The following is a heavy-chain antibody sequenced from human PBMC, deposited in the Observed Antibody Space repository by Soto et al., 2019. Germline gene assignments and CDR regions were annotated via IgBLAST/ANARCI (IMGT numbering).Heavy chain of an antibody. J-gene: IGHJ4*02. Sequence: QVQLVESGGGVVQPGRSLRLSCAASGFTFSSYGMHWVRQAPGKGLEWVAVISYDGSNKYYADSVKGRFTISRDNSKNTLYLQMNSLRAEDTAVYYCAKSGKMLRQPLDYWCQGTLVTVSS. V-gene: IGHV3-30*18. CDR1: GFTFSSYG. D-gene: IGHD2-15*01. CDR2: ISYDGSNK. CDR3: AKSGKMLRQPLDY.